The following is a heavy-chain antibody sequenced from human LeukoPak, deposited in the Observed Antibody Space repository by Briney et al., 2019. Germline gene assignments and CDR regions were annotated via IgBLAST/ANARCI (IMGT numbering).Heavy chain of an antibody. CDR2: IKQDGSEK. Sequence: PGGSLRLSCAASGFTFSSYWMSWVRQAPGKRLEWVANIKQDGSEKYYVDSVKGRFTISRDNAKNSLYLQMNSLRAEDTAVYYCASMGSYGQPLFDYWGQGTLVAVSS. D-gene: IGHD5-18*01. CDR3: ASMGSYGQPLFDY. V-gene: IGHV3-7*03. J-gene: IGHJ4*02. CDR1: GFTFSSYW.